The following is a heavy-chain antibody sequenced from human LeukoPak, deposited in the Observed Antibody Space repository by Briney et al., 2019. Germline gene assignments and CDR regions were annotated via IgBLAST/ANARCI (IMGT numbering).Heavy chain of an antibody. J-gene: IGHJ4*02. CDR3: ARYYYDSSGYFDY. Sequence: SETLSLTCTVSGGSISSYYWSWIRQPPGKGLEWIGYIYTSGSTNYNPSLKSRVTISVDTSKNQFPLKLSSVTAADTAVYYCARYYYDSSGYFDYWGQGTLVTVSS. V-gene: IGHV4-4*09. D-gene: IGHD3-22*01. CDR1: GGSISSYY. CDR2: IYTSGST.